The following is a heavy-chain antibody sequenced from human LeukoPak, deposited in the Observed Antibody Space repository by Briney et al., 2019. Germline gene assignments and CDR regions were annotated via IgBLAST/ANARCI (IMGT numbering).Heavy chain of an antibody. CDR2: IIPSGGST. CDR3: ARDRGGYFDY. CDR1: GYTFTSYY. V-gene: IGHV1-46*01. D-gene: IGHD3-16*01. J-gene: IGHJ4*02. Sequence: ASVKVSCKASGYTFTSYYMHWVRQAPGEGLEWMGIIIPSGGSTSYAQKFQGRVTMTRDTSTSTVYMELSSLRSEDTAAYYCARDRGGYFDYWGQGTLVTVSS.